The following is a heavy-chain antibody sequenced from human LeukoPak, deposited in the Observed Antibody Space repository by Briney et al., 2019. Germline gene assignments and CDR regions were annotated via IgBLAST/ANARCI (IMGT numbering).Heavy chain of an antibody. V-gene: IGHV1-69*05. CDR1: GGTFSSYA. CDR2: IIPIFGTA. CDR3: ARAEVGATRTFDY. J-gene: IGHJ4*02. Sequence: ASAKVSCKASGGTFSSYAISWVRQAPGQGLEWMGGIIPIFGTANYAQKFQGRVTITTDESTSTAYMELSSLRSEDTAVYYCARAEVGATRTFDYWGQGTLVTVSS. D-gene: IGHD1-26*01.